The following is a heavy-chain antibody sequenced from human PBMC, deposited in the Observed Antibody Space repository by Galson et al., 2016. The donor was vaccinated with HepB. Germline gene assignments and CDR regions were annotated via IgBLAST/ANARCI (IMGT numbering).Heavy chain of an antibody. CDR3: ARGGYCSGEACYNNYFDP. CDR2: MNPNSGKT. CDR1: GYTFTNYD. J-gene: IGHJ5*02. D-gene: IGHD2-15*01. V-gene: IGHV1-8*01. Sequence: SVKVSCKASGYTFTNYDINWVRQATGQGLEWMGWMNPNSGKTGYAQKFQGRVTMTRKTSISTVYMELSSLRSEDTAVYYCARGGYCSGEACYNNYFDPWGQGTLVTVSS.